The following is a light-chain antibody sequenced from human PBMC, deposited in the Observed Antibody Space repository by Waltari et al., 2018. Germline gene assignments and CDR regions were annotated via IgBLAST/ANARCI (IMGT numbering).Light chain of an antibody. CDR3: QTGGHGTWV. CDR1: SGHSTNV. J-gene: IGLJ3*02. CDR2: VNSDGSH. Sequence: QLVLTQSPSASASLGASVKLTCTLSSGHSTNVIAWIQKRPEKGPRYLMKVNSDGSHNKGDQVPDRFSGSSSGAERYLTMSSLQSEDEADYYCQTGGHGTWVFGGGTKLTVL. V-gene: IGLV4-69*01.